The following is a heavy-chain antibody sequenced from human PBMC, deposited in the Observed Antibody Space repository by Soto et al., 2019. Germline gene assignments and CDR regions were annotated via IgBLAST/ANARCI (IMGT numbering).Heavy chain of an antibody. CDR2: ISSLGDST. V-gene: IGHV3-64*01. J-gene: IGHJ2*01. Sequence: EVQLVESGGGLVQPGGSLRLSCAASGFMFNSYAMHWVRQAPGKGLEYVSAISSLGDSTFYANSVKDRFTISRDNSKNTLYLQMVSLRAEDMAVYYCARRTAGWYFDLWGRGTLVTVSS. CDR3: ARRTAGWYFDL. D-gene: IGHD2-21*02. CDR1: GFMFNSYA.